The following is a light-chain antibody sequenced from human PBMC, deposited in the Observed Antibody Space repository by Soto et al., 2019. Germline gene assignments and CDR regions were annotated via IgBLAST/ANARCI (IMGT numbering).Light chain of an antibody. V-gene: IGKV3-11*01. CDR1: QTISNY. Sequence: EIVLTQSPATLSLSPGERATLFCRASQTISNYLAWYQQKPGQAPRLLIYYSSNRAAGIPARFSGSGSGTDFMLTISSLEPEDLAVYSCQQRTNWPLTFGGGTKVEIK. CDR3: QQRTNWPLT. CDR2: YSS. J-gene: IGKJ4*01.